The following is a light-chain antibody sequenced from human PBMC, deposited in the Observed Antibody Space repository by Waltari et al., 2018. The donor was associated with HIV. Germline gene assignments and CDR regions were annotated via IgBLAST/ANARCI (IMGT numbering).Light chain of an antibody. Sequence: QSMLTQPPSVSGAPGQRVTISCTGSSSTIGADYDLHWYQQIPGTAPKLLISGNKNRPSGVPDRFSASKSGTSASLTISGLQAEDEADYFCQSYDISLSASVVFGGGTRLTVL. CDR1: SSTIGADYD. J-gene: IGLJ2*01. CDR2: GNK. V-gene: IGLV1-40*01. CDR3: QSYDISLSASVV.